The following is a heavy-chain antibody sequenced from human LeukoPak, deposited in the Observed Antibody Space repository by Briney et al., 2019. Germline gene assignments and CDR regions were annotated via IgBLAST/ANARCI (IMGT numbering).Heavy chain of an antibody. CDR1: GYTFTSYG. CDR3: ARALLGAYYDFWSGYGSFDY. J-gene: IGHJ4*02. D-gene: IGHD3-3*01. CDR2: ISAYNGNT. V-gene: IGHV1-18*01. Sequence: ASVKVSCKASGYTFTSYGISWVRQAPGQGLEWMGWISAYNGNTNYAQKLQGRVTMTTDTSTSTAYMELRSLRSDDTAVYYCARALLGAYYDFWSGYGSFDYWGQGTLVTVSS.